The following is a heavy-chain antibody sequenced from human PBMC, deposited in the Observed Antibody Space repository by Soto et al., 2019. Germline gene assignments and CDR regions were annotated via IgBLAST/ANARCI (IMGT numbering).Heavy chain of an antibody. CDR3: ARVNIRDSSDRDGYNYFDY. D-gene: IGHD5-12*01. V-gene: IGHV3-30-3*01. CDR2: ISYDGSNK. CDR1: GFTFSSYA. J-gene: IGHJ4*02. Sequence: QVQLVESGGGVVQPGRSLRLSCAASGFTFSSYAMHWVRQAPGKGLEWVAVISYDGSNKYYADSVKGRFTISRDNSKNTLYLQMNSLRAEDTAVYYCARVNIRDSSDRDGYNYFDYWGQGTLVTVSS.